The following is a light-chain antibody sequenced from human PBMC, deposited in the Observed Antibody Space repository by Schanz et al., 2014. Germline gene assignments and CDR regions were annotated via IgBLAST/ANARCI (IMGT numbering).Light chain of an antibody. CDR2: EVT. CDR3: SSYIGSHLRV. CDR1: SSDVGGYNF. J-gene: IGLJ3*02. Sequence: QSALTQPPSASGSPGQSVTISCTGTSSDVGGYNFVSWYQQHPGKAPKLMIYEVTKRPSGVPDRFSGSKSGNTASLTVSGLQAEDEADYYCSSYIGSHLRVFGGGTKLTVL. V-gene: IGLV2-8*01.